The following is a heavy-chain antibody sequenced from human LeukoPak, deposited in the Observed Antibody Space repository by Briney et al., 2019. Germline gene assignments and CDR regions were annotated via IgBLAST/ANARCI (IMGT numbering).Heavy chain of an antibody. D-gene: IGHD2-15*01. CDR1: GYTFTSYD. J-gene: IGHJ4*02. Sequence: ASVRVSCKASGYTFTSYDIAWVRQAPGQGLEWMAWISAYNGDTNYAQKLQGRVTMTTDTSTSTAYMELTSLNSDDTAVYYCARDVYCSGGNCYYYFDYWGQGTLVTVFS. CDR2: ISAYNGDT. V-gene: IGHV1-18*01. CDR3: ARDVYCSGGNCYYYFDY.